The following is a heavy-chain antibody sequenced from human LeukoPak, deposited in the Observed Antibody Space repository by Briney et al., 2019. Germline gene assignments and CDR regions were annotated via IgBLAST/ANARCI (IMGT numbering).Heavy chain of an antibody. CDR3: VRDLD. CDR2: IGGLGTYI. V-gene: IGHV3-21*01. Sequence: GGSLRLSCAASGFTFTVYSMNWVRQAPGKGLEWVSSIGGLGTYIYYADSVKGRFTISRDNARNSVFLQMSSLRAEDTAVYYCVRDLDWGQGTLVTVSS. J-gene: IGHJ4*02. CDR1: GFTFTVYS.